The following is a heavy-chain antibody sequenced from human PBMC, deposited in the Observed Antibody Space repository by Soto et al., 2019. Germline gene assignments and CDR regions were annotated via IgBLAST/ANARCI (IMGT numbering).Heavy chain of an antibody. CDR3: ARGLEYYFKPGVFDI. CDR1: GLTLSSSE. V-gene: IGHV3-48*03. D-gene: IGHD1-26*01. CDR2: VGSSGNTK. J-gene: IGHJ3*02. Sequence: GGSLRLSCAASGLTLSSSEMNWVRQDPGKGLEWVSYVGSSGNTKYYADSVKGRFTISRDNAKNSLYLQMNSLRAEDTAVYYCARGLEYYFKPGVFDIWGQGTMVTVSS.